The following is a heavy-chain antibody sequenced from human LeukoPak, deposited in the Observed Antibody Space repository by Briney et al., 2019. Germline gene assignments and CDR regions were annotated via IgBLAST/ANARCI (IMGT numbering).Heavy chain of an antibody. CDR3: ARASPGDSSAPRAFDI. CDR2: INRSGST. V-gene: IGHV4-34*01. CDR1: GGSFSGYY. J-gene: IGHJ3*02. Sequence: PSETLSLTCAVYGGSFSGYYWSWIRQPPGKGLEWIGEINRSGSTNYNPSLKSRVTISVDTSKNQFSLKLSSVTAADTAVYYCARASPGDSSAPRAFDIWGQGTMVTVSS. D-gene: IGHD3-22*01.